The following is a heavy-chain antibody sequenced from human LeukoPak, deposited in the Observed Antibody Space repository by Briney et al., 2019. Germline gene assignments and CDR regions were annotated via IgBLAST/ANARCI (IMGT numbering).Heavy chain of an antibody. V-gene: IGHV3-53*01. J-gene: IGHJ4*02. CDR1: GFTVSSNY. CDR3: ARDWRYYDSSGYYYFDY. CDR2: IYSGGST. D-gene: IGHD3-22*01. Sequence: GGSLRLSCAASGFTVSSNYMSWVRQAPGKGLEWVSVIYSGGSTYYSDSVKCRFTTSIDNSKNTLYLQMNSLSAEDTAVYYCARDWRYYDSSGYYYFDYWGQGTLVTVSS.